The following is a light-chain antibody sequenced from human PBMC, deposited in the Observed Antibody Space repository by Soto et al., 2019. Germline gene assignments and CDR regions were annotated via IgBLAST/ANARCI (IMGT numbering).Light chain of an antibody. CDR1: QGIRND. CDR2: AAS. CDR3: LQKDFYPFT. J-gene: IGKJ3*01. V-gene: IGKV1-6*01. Sequence: AIQMTQSPSSLSAYVGDRVTITCRASQGIRNDLDWFQQKPGKAPKLLIYAASNLQSWVPARFSGSGSGTDFTLTISSLQPEDFATYYCLQKDFYPFTFGPGTKVDIK.